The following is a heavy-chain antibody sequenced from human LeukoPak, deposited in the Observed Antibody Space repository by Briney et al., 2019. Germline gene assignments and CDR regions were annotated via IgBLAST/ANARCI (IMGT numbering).Heavy chain of an antibody. CDR1: RFTFSDYY. CDR2: ISSSGSTI. Sequence: PGGSLRLYCAATRFTFSDYYMSWIRQAPGKGLEWVSYISSSGSTIYYADSVKGRFTISRDNAKNSLYLQMNSLRAEDTAVYYCAKSGYSQRFDPWGQGTLVTVSS. J-gene: IGHJ5*02. CDR3: AKSGYSQRFDP. V-gene: IGHV3-11*04. D-gene: IGHD6-13*01.